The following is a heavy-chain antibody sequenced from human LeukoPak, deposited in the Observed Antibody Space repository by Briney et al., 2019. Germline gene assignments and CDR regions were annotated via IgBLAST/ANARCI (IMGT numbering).Heavy chain of an antibody. CDR3: ARAIPDIVVVPAATSYYYYYMDV. CDR1: GGTFSSYA. V-gene: IGHV1-69*06. J-gene: IGHJ6*03. Sequence: SVKVSCKASGGTFSSYAISWVRQAPGQGLEWMGGIIPIFGTANYAQKFQGRVTITADKSTSTAYMELSSLRSEDTAVYYCARAIPDIVVVPAATSYYYYYMDVWGKGTTVTVSS. D-gene: IGHD2-2*01. CDR2: IIPIFGTA.